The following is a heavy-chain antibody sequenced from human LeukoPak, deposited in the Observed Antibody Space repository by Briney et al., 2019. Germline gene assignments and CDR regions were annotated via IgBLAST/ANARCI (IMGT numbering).Heavy chain of an antibody. D-gene: IGHD3-10*01. V-gene: IGHV3-15*01. Sequence: GGSLRLSCAASGFTFSNAWMSWVRQAPGKGLEWVGRIKSKTDGGTTDYAAPVKGRFTISRDDSKNTLYLQMNSLKTEDTAVYYCTTDLSVLLWLGEPVRGDYWGQGTLVTVSS. CDR3: TTDLSVLLWLGEPVRGDY. CDR2: IKSKTDGGTT. CDR1: GFTFSNAW. J-gene: IGHJ4*02.